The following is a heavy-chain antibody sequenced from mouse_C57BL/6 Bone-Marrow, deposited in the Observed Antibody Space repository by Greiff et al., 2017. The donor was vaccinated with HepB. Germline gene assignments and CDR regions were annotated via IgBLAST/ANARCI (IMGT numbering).Heavy chain of an antibody. Sequence: QVQLKEPGAELVKPGASVKLSCKASGYTFTSYWITWVKQRPGQGLEWIGDIYPGSGSTHYNEKFKSQATLTVDTSSSTDYMQLSSLTSEDSAVYCCALLLWPYYYAMDYWGQGTSVTVSS. V-gene: IGHV1-55*01. CDR2: IYPGSGST. J-gene: IGHJ4*01. CDR1: GYTFTSYW. D-gene: IGHD1-1*02. CDR3: ALLLWPYYYAMDY.